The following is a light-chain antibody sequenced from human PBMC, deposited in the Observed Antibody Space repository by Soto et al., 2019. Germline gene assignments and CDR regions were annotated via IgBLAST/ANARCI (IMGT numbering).Light chain of an antibody. CDR1: QSVSSY. Sequence: EMVLTQSPATLSLSPGEGATLSCRASQSVSSYLAWYQQKPGQAPRLLIYDASNRATGIPARFSGSGSGTNFTLTIRGLQAEDVALYYCHQDFTCPWTFGQGTKVDIK. CDR3: HQDFTCPWT. V-gene: IGKV3-11*01. CDR2: DAS. J-gene: IGKJ1*01.